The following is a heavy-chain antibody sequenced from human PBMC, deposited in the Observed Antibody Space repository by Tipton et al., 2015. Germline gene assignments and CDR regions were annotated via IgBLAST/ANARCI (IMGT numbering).Heavy chain of an antibody. CDR1: GGSVSSGSAYH. V-gene: IGHV4-61*01. D-gene: IGHD5-24*01. J-gene: IGHJ6*02. Sequence: PGLVKPSETLSLTCTVSGGSVSSGSAYHWSWIRQPPGKGLEWIGYISYTDNVHYNPSLESRVTISVDTSKNQFSLTLNSVTAADTAVYYCARDLEHGMDVWGQGTTVTVSS. CDR2: ISYTDNV. CDR3: ARDLEHGMDV.